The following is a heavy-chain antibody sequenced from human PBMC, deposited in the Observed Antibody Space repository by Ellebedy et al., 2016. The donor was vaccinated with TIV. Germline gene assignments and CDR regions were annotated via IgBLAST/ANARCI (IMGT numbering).Heavy chain of an antibody. V-gene: IGHV4-59*08. J-gene: IGHJ6*03. CDR3: ARQGYRGPNYSYYMDV. D-gene: IGHD1-1*01. Sequence: SETLSLXXTVSGGSISSYYWSWIRQPAGKGLEWIGYIYYSGSTNYNPSLKSRVTISVDTSKNQFSLKLSSVTAAGTAVYYCARQGYRGPNYSYYMDVWGKGTTVTVSS. CDR1: GGSISSYY. CDR2: IYYSGST.